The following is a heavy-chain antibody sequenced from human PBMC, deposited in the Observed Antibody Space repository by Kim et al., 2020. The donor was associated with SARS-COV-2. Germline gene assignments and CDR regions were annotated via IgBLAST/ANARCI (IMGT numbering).Heavy chain of an antibody. CDR1: GGSVSSGSYY. CDR3: ARGDYYDSSAQGGLLGMDV. D-gene: IGHD3-22*01. CDR2: IYYSGST. J-gene: IGHJ6*02. V-gene: IGHV4-61*01. Sequence: SETLSLTCTVSGGSVSSGSYYWSWIRQPPGKGLEWIGYIYYSGSTNYNPSLKSRVTISVDTSKNQFSLKLSSVTAADTAVYYCARGDYYDSSAQGGLLGMDVWGQGTTVTVSS.